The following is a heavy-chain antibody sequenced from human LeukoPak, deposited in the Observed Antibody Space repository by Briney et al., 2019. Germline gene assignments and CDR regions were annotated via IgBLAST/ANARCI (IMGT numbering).Heavy chain of an antibody. CDR3: ARRRYYGSGSYYNVPFFDY. CDR2: IYHSGST. D-gene: IGHD3-10*01. V-gene: IGHV4-38-2*02. CDR1: GYSISSGYY. J-gene: IGHJ4*02. Sequence: PSETLSLTCTVSGYSISSGYYWGWIRQPPGKGLEWIGSIYHSGSTYYDPSLKSRVTISVDTSKNQFSLKLSSVTAADTAVYYCARRRYYGSGSYYNVPFFDYWGQGTLVTVSS.